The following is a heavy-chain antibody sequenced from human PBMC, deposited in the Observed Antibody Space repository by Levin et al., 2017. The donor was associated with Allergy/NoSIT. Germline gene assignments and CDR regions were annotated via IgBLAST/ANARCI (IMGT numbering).Heavy chain of an antibody. CDR1: GGSISSGGYY. J-gene: IGHJ4*02. CDR3: ARDSCSGGDCYSLDY. V-gene: IGHV4-31*03. Sequence: SPTLSLTCTVSGGSISSGGYYWSWIRQHPGKGLEWIGYIYYSGSTYYNPSLKSRVTISVDTSKNQFSLKLSSVTAADTAVYYCARDSCSGGDCYSLDYWGQGTLVTVSS. CDR2: IYYSGST. D-gene: IGHD2-21*02.